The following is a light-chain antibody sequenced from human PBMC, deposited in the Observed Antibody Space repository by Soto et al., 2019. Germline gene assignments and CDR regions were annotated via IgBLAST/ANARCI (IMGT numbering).Light chain of an antibody. V-gene: IGKV1-5*03. CDR2: KSS. Sequence: DIQMTQSPSTLSASEGDRVTISCRASQSVSIWLAWYQQKPGRAPKLLIYKSSILESGVPSRFSGSGSGTEFTLTISRLEPEDFALYYCQHYVERSPITFGQGTRLEIK. CDR1: QSVSIW. J-gene: IGKJ5*01. CDR3: QHYVERSPIT.